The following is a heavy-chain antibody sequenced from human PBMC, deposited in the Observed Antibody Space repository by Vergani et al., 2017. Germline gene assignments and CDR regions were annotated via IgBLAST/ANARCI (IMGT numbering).Heavy chain of an antibody. CDR1: GFTFSNAW. V-gene: IGHV3-23*04. CDR3: AKADCSGGSCYAGYYYGMDV. CDR2: ISGSGGST. Sequence: VQLVESGGGLVKPGGSLRLSCAASGFTFSNAWMSWVRQAPGKGLEWVSAISGSGGSTYYADSVKGRFTISRDNSKTTLYLQMNSLRAEDTAVYYWAKADCSGGSCYAGYYYGMDVWGQGTTVTVSS. D-gene: IGHD2-15*01. J-gene: IGHJ6*02.